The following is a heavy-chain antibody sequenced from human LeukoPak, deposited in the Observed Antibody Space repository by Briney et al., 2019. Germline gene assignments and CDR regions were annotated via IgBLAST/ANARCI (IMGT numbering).Heavy chain of an antibody. Sequence: GGSLRLSCAASGFTFRNYGMSWVRQAREKGLEWVSVVSDSGSSAYYTDSVKGRFTISRDNSKNTLYLQMNSLRAEDTAVYYCAPDLRGAAWSLDYWGQGTLVTVSS. D-gene: IGHD2-15*01. CDR2: VSDSGSSA. J-gene: IGHJ4*02. CDR3: APDLRGAAWSLDY. V-gene: IGHV3-23*01. CDR1: GFTFRNYG.